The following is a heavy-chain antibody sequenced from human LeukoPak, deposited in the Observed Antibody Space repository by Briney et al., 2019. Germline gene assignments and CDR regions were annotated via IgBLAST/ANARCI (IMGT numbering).Heavy chain of an antibody. J-gene: IGHJ5*02. Sequence: GASVKVSCKASGYTFTGYYMHWVRQAPGQGLEWMGWINPNSGGTNYAQKFQGWVTMTRDTSISTAYMELSRLRSDDTAVYYCARSKTKNYGSGPTGFDPWGQGTLVTVSS. V-gene: IGHV1-2*04. CDR1: GYTFTGYY. CDR3: ARSKTKNYGSGPTGFDP. CDR2: INPNSGGT. D-gene: IGHD3-10*01.